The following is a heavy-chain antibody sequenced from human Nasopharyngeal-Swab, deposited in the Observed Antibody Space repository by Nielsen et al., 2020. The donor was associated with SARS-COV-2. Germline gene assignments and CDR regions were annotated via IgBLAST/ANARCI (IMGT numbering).Heavy chain of an antibody. D-gene: IGHD6-19*01. CDR2: IYYSGST. J-gene: IGHJ4*02. Sequence: SETLSLTCAVYGGSFSDNYWSWIRQPPGKGLEWIGSIYYSGSTYYNPSLKSRVTISVDTSKNQFSLKLSSVTAADTAVYYCARQQWLVYFDYWGQGTLVTVSS. CDR1: GGSFSDNY. CDR3: ARQQWLVYFDY. V-gene: IGHV4-34*01.